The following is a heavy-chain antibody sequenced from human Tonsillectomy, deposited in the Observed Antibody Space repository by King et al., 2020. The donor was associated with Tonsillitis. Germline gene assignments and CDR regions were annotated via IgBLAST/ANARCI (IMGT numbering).Heavy chain of an antibody. CDR2: INPKSGDT. V-gene: IGHV1-2*02. Sequence: VQLVESGAEVKKPGASVKVSCTPSGYPFSVYYVHWVRQAPGQGLGWGGWINPKSGDTIYAKKFQDRVTMTRDTTISTPYMELSRLRADDTAVYYCASALYLLLPPGMDVWGKGTTVTVSS. J-gene: IGHJ6*04. D-gene: IGHD2-2*01. CDR1: GYPFSVYY. CDR3: ASALYLLLPPGMDV.